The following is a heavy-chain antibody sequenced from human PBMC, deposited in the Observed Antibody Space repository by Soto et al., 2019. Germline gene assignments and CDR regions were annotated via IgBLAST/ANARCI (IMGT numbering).Heavy chain of an antibody. CDR1: GYSISSGLY. Sequence: PSETLSLTCAVSGYSISSGLYWGWIRQPPGKGLEWIGTISRGGITYYNPSLKSRVTISIDTPKNHFSLRLSSVTATDTAVYFCAIGNPDWFDPWGQGTLVTVSS. D-gene: IGHD1-1*01. J-gene: IGHJ5*02. V-gene: IGHV4-38-2*01. CDR2: ISRGGIT. CDR3: AIGNPDWFDP.